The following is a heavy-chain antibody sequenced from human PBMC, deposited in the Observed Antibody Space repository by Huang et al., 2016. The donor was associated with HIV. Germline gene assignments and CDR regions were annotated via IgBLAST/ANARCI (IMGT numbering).Heavy chain of an antibody. V-gene: IGHV3-74*01. Sequence: EVQLVESGGGLVQTGGSLRLSCAASGFSISSYWMHWVRQAPGKGLVWVLRINSYGSSTSYADSVKGRFTISRDNAKNTLYLQMNSLRAEDTAVYYCARDPRIQSWLNFFDYWGQGTLVSVSS. CDR3: ARDPRIQSWLNFFDY. D-gene: IGHD3-22*01. CDR2: INSYGSST. J-gene: IGHJ4*02. CDR1: GFSISSYW.